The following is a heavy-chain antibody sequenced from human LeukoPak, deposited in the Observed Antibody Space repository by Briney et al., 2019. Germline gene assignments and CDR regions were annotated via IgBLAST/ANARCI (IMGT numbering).Heavy chain of an antibody. Sequence: GGSLRLSCAASGLNFSSRWMNWVRQAPGQGLEWVANIKQDGREKYYVDSVKGRFTISRDNAKKSLYLEMNSLRAEDKAVYYCARDTARWTGAFDIWGQGTMVTVSS. J-gene: IGHJ3*02. D-gene: IGHD5-24*01. CDR2: IKQDGREK. CDR3: ARDTARWTGAFDI. CDR1: GLNFSSRW. V-gene: IGHV3-7*03.